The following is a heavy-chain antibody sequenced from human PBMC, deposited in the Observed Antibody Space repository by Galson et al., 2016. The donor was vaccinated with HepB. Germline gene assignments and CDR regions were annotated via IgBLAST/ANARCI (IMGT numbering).Heavy chain of an antibody. CDR3: AKDWTKMVVEAAFDI. Sequence: SLRLSCAASGFTFSTYAVSWVRQAPGKGLQWVSGISVTSGTTYYSDSVRGRFTISRDSSKNTLYLQMNSLRAEDTAVYYCAKDWTKMVVEAAFDIWGQGTMVTVSS. V-gene: IGHV3-23*01. J-gene: IGHJ3*02. D-gene: IGHD3-22*01. CDR1: GFTFSTYA. CDR2: ISVTSGTT.